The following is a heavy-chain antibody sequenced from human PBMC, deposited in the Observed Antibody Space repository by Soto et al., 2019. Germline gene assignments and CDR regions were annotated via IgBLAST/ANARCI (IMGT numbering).Heavy chain of an antibody. V-gene: IGHV3-15*07. CDR1: GFTFNNAW. J-gene: IGHJ6*02. Sequence: EVQLVESGGGLVKPGGSLRLSCAASGFTFNNAWMNWVRQAPGKGLEWVGRIKRNSDGGRTDYAAPVRGRFTISRDDSQKTLYLHMSSLKIEDPAVYYCITGSVEGFWGQGTTVTVSS. CDR2: IKRNSDGGRT. CDR3: ITGSVEGF. D-gene: IGHD2-15*01.